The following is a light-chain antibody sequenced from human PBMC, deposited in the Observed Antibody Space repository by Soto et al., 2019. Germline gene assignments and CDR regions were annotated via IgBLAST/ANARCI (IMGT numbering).Light chain of an antibody. V-gene: IGKV3-11*01. J-gene: IGKJ5*01. Sequence: EIVLTQPPCTRSLSPGEGATLSCRASQSVSRYLAWYQQKPGQAPRLLIYDASNRATGIPARFSGSGSGTDFTLTISSLEPEDFAVYYCQQRSNWPSTFGQGTRLEIK. CDR2: DAS. CDR1: QSVSRY. CDR3: QQRSNWPST.